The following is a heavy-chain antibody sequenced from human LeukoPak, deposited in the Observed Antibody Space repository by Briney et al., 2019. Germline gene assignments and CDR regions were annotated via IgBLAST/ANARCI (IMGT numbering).Heavy chain of an antibody. D-gene: IGHD4-17*01. CDR1: GFTFTSSA. J-gene: IGHJ3*02. CDR2: IVVGSGNT. V-gene: IGHV1-58*02. Sequence: ASVKVSCKASGFTFTSSAMQWVRQAHGQRLEWIGWIVVGSGNTNYAQKFQERVNITRDMSTSTAYMELSSLRSEDTAVYYCATPRDGDYQNDAFDIWGQGTMVTVSS. CDR3: ATPRDGDYQNDAFDI.